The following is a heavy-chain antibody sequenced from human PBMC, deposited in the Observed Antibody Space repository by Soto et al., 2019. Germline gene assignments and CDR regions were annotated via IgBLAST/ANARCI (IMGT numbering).Heavy chain of an antibody. J-gene: IGHJ4*02. V-gene: IGHV1-8*01. CDR1: GYTFTSHD. CDR2: MNPNSGNT. Sequence: ASVKVSCTDSGYTFTSHDINWVRQAPGQGLEWMGWMNPNSGNTGYAQKFQGRITMTRSTSISTAYMELSSLRSEDTAVYYCARLLYCISTDCYGNWLDYWGQGALVTVSS. D-gene: IGHD2-2*01. CDR3: ARLLYCISTDCYGNWLDY.